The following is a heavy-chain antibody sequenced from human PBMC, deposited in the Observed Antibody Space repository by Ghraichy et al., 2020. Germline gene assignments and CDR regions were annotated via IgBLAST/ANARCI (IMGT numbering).Heavy chain of an antibody. D-gene: IGHD1-26*01. J-gene: IGHJ4*02. Sequence: SETLSLTCTVSGGSITSHTYYWGWVRQPPGKGLEWIGRIYYSGTSYSNPSLKSRVTLSVDTSKTQFSLKLSSVTAADTAVYYCSRRVRATHFDYWGQGTLVTVAS. V-gene: IGHV4-39*01. CDR1: GGSITSHTYY. CDR3: SRRVRATHFDY. CDR2: IYYSGTS.